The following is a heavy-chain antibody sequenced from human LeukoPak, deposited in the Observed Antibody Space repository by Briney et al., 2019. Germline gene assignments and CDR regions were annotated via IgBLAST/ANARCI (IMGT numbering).Heavy chain of an antibody. CDR2: IYYSGST. V-gene: IGHV4-30-4*08. CDR1: GGSISSGEYY. Sequence: PSETLSLTCTVSGGSISSGEYYWSWIRHPPGKGLEWIGYIYYSGSTYYNPSLKSRVTISVDTSKNQFSLKLSSVTAADTAVYYCARPPLPRISNWFDPWGKGTLVTVSS. CDR3: ARPPLPRISNWFDP. D-gene: IGHD2-15*01. J-gene: IGHJ5*01.